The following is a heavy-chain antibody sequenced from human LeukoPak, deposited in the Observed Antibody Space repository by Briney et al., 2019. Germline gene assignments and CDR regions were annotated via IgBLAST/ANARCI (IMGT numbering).Heavy chain of an antibody. Sequence: PGGSLRLSCAASGFTFSSYEMNWVRQAPGKGLEWVSYISSSGSTIYYADSVKGRFTISRDNAKNSLYLQMNSLRAEDTAVYYCAGSWSPYDAFDIWGQGTMVSVSS. CDR2: ISSSGSTI. CDR1: GFTFSSYE. D-gene: IGHD6-13*01. V-gene: IGHV3-48*03. J-gene: IGHJ3*02. CDR3: AGSWSPYDAFDI.